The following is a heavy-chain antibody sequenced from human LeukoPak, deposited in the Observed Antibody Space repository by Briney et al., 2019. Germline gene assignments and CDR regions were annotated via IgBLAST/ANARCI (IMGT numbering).Heavy chain of an antibody. CDR2: INWDGGST. D-gene: IGHD6-13*01. CDR1: GFTFDDYG. V-gene: IGHV3-20*04. J-gene: IGHJ6*03. CDR3: ARDPGSSWYYYYMDV. Sequence: PGGSLRLSCAASGFTFDDYGMSWVRQAPGKGLEWVSGINWDGGSTVHADSVKGRFTISRDNAKNSLYLQMNSLRAEDTALYYCARDPGSSWYYYYMDVWGKGTTVTVSS.